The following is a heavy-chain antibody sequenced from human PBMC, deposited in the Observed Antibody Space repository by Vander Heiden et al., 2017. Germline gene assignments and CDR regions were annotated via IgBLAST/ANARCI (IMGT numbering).Heavy chain of an antibody. V-gene: IGHV3-21*01. CDR3: ARDEGYSYGTFDFDY. D-gene: IGHD5-18*01. CDR1: GSPFSGYS. J-gene: IGHJ4*02. CDR2: SSSSSSYI. Sequence: EVQLVEPGGGLVKPGGPLRLSCAASGSPFSGYSMNWVRQAPGKGLEWVSSSSSSSSYIYYADSVKGRFTISRDNAKNSLYLQMNSLRAEDTAVYYCARDEGYSYGTFDFDYWGQGTLVTVSS.